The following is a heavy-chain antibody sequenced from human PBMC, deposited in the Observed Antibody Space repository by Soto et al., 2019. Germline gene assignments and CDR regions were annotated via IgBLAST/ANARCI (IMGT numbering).Heavy chain of an antibody. V-gene: IGHV1-69*12. CDR1: GGTFSNYA. CDR2: IVQIFGTT. D-gene: IGHD6-13*01. Sequence: QVQLVQSGAEVKKPGSSVKVSCKVSGGTFSNYAIDWVRLAPGHGLEWMGGIVQIFGTTYYTQKFQGRVRIIEYDSPTTTYMELSSLRSEDTAIYYWARIEAVAGLYNYHGLDVWGQGTAVTVSS. CDR3: ARIEAVAGLYNYHGLDV. J-gene: IGHJ6*02.